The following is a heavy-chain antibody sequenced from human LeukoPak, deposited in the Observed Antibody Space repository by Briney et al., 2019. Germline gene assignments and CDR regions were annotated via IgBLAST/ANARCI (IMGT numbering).Heavy chain of an antibody. Sequence: ASVKVSCKASGYTFTSYGISWVRQAPGQGLEWMGWISAYNGNTNYAQKLQGRVTMTRDTSTNTVYMELSSLRSEDTAVYYCARGYPPDWNYFDYWGQGTLVTVSS. D-gene: IGHD3/OR15-3a*01. CDR2: ISAYNGNT. J-gene: IGHJ4*02. CDR1: GYTFTSYG. V-gene: IGHV1-18*01. CDR3: ARGYPPDWNYFDY.